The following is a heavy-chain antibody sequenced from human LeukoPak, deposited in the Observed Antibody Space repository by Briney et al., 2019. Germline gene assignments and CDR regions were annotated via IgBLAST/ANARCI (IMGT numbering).Heavy chain of an antibody. CDR1: GFTFSSYA. D-gene: IGHD5-18*01. CDR2: ISGSGGST. CDR3: AKGNGGYSYGFLDAFDI. Sequence: GGSLRLSCAASGFTFSSYAMSWVRQAPGKGLEWVSAISGSGGSTYYADSVKGRFTISRDNSKNTLYLQMNSLRAEDTVVYYCAKGNGGYSYGFLDAFDIWGQGTMVTVSS. V-gene: IGHV3-23*01. J-gene: IGHJ3*02.